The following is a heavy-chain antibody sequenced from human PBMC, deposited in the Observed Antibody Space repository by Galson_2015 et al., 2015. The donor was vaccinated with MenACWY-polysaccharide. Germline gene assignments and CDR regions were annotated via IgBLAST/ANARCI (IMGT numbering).Heavy chain of an antibody. CDR3: ATRVSYYSFYYFDC. V-gene: IGHV3-53*01. CDR2: IDSAGAK. J-gene: IGHJ4*02. CDR1: GFTARNKY. Sequence: SLRLSCAASGFTARNKYMNWVRQAPGKGLEWVSAIDSAGAKSYSDSVKGRFTISRDDSQNTLYLQMNSLRAEDTAVYHCATRVSYYSFYYFDCWGQGALVTVSS. D-gene: IGHD4-11*01.